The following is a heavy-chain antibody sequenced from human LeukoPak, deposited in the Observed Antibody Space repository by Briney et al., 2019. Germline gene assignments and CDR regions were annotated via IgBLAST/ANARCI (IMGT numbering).Heavy chain of an antibody. V-gene: IGHV3-7*03. CDR1: GFMFSSNW. CDR2: IKEDGTET. D-gene: IGHD5-24*01. Sequence: GGSLRLSCAASGFMFSSNWMSWVRLAPGKGLEWVANIKEDGTETYYVDSVKGRFTISRDNAKNSLYLQMNSLRVEDAAVYYCTKEGRSLQTYWGQGTLVTVSS. CDR3: TKEGRSLQTY. J-gene: IGHJ4*02.